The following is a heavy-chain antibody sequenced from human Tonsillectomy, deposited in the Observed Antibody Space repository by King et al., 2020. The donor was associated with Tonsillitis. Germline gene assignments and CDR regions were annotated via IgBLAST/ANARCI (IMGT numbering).Heavy chain of an antibody. Sequence: VQLVESGGVVVQPGGSLRLSCAASGFTFDDYTMHWVRQPPGKGLEWVSLISWDGGSTYYADSVKGRFTISRDNSKNSLYLQMNSLRTEDTALYYCAKVRGAYCTGGSCFYFDYWGQGTLVTVSS. CDR2: ISWDGGST. V-gene: IGHV3-43*01. CDR3: AKVRGAYCTGGSCFYFDY. D-gene: IGHD2-15*01. CDR1: GFTFDDYT. J-gene: IGHJ4*02.